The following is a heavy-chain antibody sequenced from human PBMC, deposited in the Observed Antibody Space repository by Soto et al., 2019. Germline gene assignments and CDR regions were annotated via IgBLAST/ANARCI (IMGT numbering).Heavy chain of an antibody. CDR1: RFTFSSYA. J-gene: IGHJ3*02. D-gene: IGHD4-17*01. Sequence: EVQLLESGGGLVPPGGSLRLSCAASRFTFSSYAMTWARQAPGKGLEWVSSITGSGGSTKDADSVKGRFTISRDNSKNTLYLQMDSLRADGTAVYYCATDPNGDYIGAFDNWGQGTMVTVSS. V-gene: IGHV3-23*01. CDR2: ITGSGGST. CDR3: ATDPNGDYIGAFDN.